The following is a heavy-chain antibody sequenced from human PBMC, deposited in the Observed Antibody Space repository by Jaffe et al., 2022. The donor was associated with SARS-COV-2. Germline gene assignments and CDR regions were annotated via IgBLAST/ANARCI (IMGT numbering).Heavy chain of an antibody. J-gene: IGHJ4*02. Sequence: EVQLLESGGALVQPGGSLRLTCAASGFTFSSYAMAWVRQAPGKGLEWVSTITDSGYTTHSADSVKGRFTLSRDNSKNTLYLQMNRLRADDTAVYYCARDVGFIVGASDYWGQGTLVSVSS. CDR2: ITDSGYTT. D-gene: IGHD1-26*01. V-gene: IGHV3-23*01. CDR1: GFTFSSYA. CDR3: ARDVGFIVGASDY.